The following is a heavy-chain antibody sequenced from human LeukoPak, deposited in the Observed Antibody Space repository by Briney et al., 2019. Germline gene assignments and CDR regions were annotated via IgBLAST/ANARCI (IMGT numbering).Heavy chain of an antibody. J-gene: IGHJ4*02. CDR2: INPKSGGT. Sequence: ASVKVSCKASGYTFTGYYMHWVRQAPGKGLEGMGWINPKSGGTKYAQKLKGRVTMNRDRSMSTAYMEVSRLRSDDTAVYYCARIEALAGYCSSTSCYPFDYWGQGTLVTVSS. D-gene: IGHD2-2*01. CDR1: GYTFTGYY. CDR3: ARIEALAGYCSSTSCYPFDY. V-gene: IGHV1-2*02.